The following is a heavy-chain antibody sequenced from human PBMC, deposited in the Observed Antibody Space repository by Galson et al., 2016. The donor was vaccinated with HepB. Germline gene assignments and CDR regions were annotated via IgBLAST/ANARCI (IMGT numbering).Heavy chain of an antibody. CDR3: VRSGSHNGIYLFGF. V-gene: IGHV3-72*01. Sequence: SLRLSCAASGFIFSDQYMDWVRQAPGKGLEWVGRSRNQANDYTTEHAASVKGRFTTSRDASKNSLYLQMNSLRVEDTAVYYCVRSGSHNGIYLFGFWGQGTLVTVSS. CDR2: SRNQANDYTT. CDR1: GFIFSDQY. J-gene: IGHJ4*02. D-gene: IGHD3-10*01.